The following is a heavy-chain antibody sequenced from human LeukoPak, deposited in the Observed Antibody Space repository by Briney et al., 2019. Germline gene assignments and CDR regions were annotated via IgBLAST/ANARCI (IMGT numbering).Heavy chain of an antibody. CDR1: GYSISSAYY. Sequence: PSETLSLTCTVSGYSISSAYYWGWIRQPPGKGLEWIGEITHNGSTNYNPSLKSRVTISEDTSKNQFSLKVSAVTAADTAVYYCARGGRNWFDPWGQGTLVTVSS. V-gene: IGHV4-38-2*02. CDR2: ITHNGST. D-gene: IGHD6-25*01. J-gene: IGHJ5*02. CDR3: ARGGRNWFDP.